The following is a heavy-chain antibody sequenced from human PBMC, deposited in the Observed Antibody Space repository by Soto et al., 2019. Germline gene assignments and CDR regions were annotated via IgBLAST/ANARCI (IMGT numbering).Heavy chain of an antibody. V-gene: IGHV1-69*06. CDR3: ARPNCSGGSCYNYYYYGMDV. CDR1: GGTFSSYA. D-gene: IGHD2-15*01. CDR2: IIPIFGTA. Sequence: GASVKVSCKVSGGTFSSYAISWVRQAPGQGLEWMGGIIPIFGTANYAQKFQGRVTITADKSTSTAYMELSSLRSEDTAVYYCARPNCSGGSCYNYYYYGMDVWGQGTTVTVSS. J-gene: IGHJ6*02.